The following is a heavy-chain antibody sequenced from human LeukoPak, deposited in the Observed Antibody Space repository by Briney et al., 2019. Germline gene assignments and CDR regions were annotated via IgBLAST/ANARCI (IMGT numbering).Heavy chain of an antibody. Sequence: SSQTLSLTCAISGDSVSSNSAAWNWIRQSPSRGLEWLGRTYYRTKWYNDYAVSVKSRITINPDTSKNQFSLQLNSVTPEDTAVYYCARIGYYGSGSYQGAFDIWGQGTMVTVSS. CDR1: GDSVSSNSAA. CDR2: TYYRTKWYN. D-gene: IGHD3-10*01. CDR3: ARIGYYGSGSYQGAFDI. J-gene: IGHJ3*02. V-gene: IGHV6-1*01.